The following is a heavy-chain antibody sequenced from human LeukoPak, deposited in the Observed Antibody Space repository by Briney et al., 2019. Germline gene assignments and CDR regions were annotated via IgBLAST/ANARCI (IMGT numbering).Heavy chain of an antibody. Sequence: GSLRLSCAASGFTFSNAWMSWVRQAPGKGLEWIVEINHSGSTNYNPSLKSRVTISVDTSKNQFSLKLSSVTAADTAVYYCVMVRGVIPWWGQGTLVTVSS. J-gene: IGHJ4*02. D-gene: IGHD3-10*01. V-gene: IGHV4-34*08. CDR1: GFTFSNAW. CDR2: INHSGST. CDR3: VMVRGVIPW.